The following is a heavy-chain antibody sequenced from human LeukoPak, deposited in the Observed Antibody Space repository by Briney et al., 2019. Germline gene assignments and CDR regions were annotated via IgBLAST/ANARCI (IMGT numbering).Heavy chain of an antibody. Sequence: GGSLRLSCAASGFTFDDYAMHWVRQAPGKGLEWVSGISWNSGSIGYADSVKGRFTISRDNAKNSLYLQMNSLRAEDTAVYYCARRGTLDAFDIWGQGTMVTVSS. V-gene: IGHV3-9*01. CDR1: GFTFDDYA. J-gene: IGHJ3*02. CDR2: ISWNSGSI. CDR3: ARRGTLDAFDI.